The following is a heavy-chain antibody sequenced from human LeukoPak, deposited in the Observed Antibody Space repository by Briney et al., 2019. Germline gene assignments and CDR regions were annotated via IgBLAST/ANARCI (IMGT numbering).Heavy chain of an antibody. Sequence: GASVKVSCKASGYTFTGYYMHWVRQAPGQGLGWMGRINPNSGGTNYAQKFQGRVTMTRDTSISIAYMELSRLRSDDTAVYYCARAARGYSYEFDYWGQGTLVTVSS. CDR2: INPNSGGT. J-gene: IGHJ4*02. CDR1: GYTFTGYY. D-gene: IGHD5-18*01. V-gene: IGHV1-2*06. CDR3: ARAARGYSYEFDY.